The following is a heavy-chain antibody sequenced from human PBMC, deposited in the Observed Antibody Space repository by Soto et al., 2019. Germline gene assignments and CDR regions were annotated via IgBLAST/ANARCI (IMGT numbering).Heavy chain of an antibody. CDR3: AKDSDCGGDCYPDYDYYGMDV. D-gene: IGHD2-21*02. CDR1: GFTFSSYG. V-gene: IGHV3-30*18. Sequence: QVQLVESGGGVVQPGRSLRLSCAASGFTFSSYGMHWVRQAPGKGLEWVAVISYDGSNKYYADSVKGRFTISRDNSKNTLYLQMNSLRAEDTAVYYCAKDSDCGGDCYPDYDYYGMDVW. J-gene: IGHJ6*01. CDR2: ISYDGSNK.